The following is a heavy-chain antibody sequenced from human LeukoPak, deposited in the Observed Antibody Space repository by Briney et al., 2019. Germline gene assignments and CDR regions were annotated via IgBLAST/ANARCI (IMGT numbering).Heavy chain of an antibody. CDR2: IYYSGST. CDR1: GGSISSYY. J-gene: IGHJ5*02. D-gene: IGHD2-8*01. CDR3: ARFTNDWFDP. V-gene: IGHV4-59*01. Sequence: SETLSLTCTVSGGSISSYYWSWIRQPPWRGLEWIGYIYYSGSTNYNPSLKSRVTISVDTSKNQFSLKLSSVTAADTAVYYCARFTNDWFDPWGQGTRVTVSS.